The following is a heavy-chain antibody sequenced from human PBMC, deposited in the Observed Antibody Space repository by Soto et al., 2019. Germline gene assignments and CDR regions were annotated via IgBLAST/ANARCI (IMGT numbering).Heavy chain of an antibody. Sequence: GGSLRLSCAASGFTFSNAWMSWVRQAPGKGLEWVGRIKSKTDGGTTDYAAPVKGRFTISRDDSKNTLYLQMNSLKTEETAVYYCTTAVRYYDFWSGITDAFDIWGQGTMVTVSS. CDR3: TTAVRYYDFWSGITDAFDI. CDR1: GFTFSNAW. V-gene: IGHV3-15*01. J-gene: IGHJ3*02. CDR2: IKSKTDGGTT. D-gene: IGHD3-3*01.